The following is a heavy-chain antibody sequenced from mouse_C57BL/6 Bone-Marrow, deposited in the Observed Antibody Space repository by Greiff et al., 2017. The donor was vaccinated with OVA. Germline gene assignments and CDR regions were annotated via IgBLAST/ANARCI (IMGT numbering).Heavy chain of an antibody. CDR2: IDPSDGYT. J-gene: IGHJ4*01. Sequence: QVQLQQPGAELVKPGASVKLSCKASGYTFTSYWMQWVKQRPGQGLEWIGEIDPSDGYTNYNQKFKGKATLTVDNSSSPAYMQLRSLTSEDSAVYDCARYYDYGYAMDYWGQGTSVTVSS. CDR1: GYTFTSYW. CDR3: ARYYDYGYAMDY. D-gene: IGHD2-4*01. V-gene: IGHV1-50*01.